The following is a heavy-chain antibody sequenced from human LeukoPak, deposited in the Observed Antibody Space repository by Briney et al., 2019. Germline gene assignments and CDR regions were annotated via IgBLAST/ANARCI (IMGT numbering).Heavy chain of an antibody. D-gene: IGHD6-13*01. Sequence: GGSLRLSCAASGFTFSNAWMSWVRQAPGKGLEWVGRIKSKTDGGTTDYAAPVKGRFTISRDDSKNTLYLQMNSLKTEDTAVYYCTTDCPWQQLDRYYYYYMDVWGKGTTVTVSS. J-gene: IGHJ6*03. CDR2: IKSKTDGGTT. V-gene: IGHV3-15*01. CDR1: GFTFSNAW. CDR3: TTDCPWQQLDRYYYYYMDV.